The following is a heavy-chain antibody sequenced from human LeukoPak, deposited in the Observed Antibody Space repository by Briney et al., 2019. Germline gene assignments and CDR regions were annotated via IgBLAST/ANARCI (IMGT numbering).Heavy chain of an antibody. Sequence: ASVKVSCKASGYTFTGYYMHWVRQAPGQGLEWMGWINAGNGNTKYSQEFQGRVTITRDTSASTAYMELSSLRSEDMAVYYCARGGSSWYGAFDIWGQGTMVTVSS. D-gene: IGHD6-13*01. CDR1: GYTFTGYY. CDR3: ARGGSSWYGAFDI. CDR2: INAGNGNT. J-gene: IGHJ3*02. V-gene: IGHV1-3*03.